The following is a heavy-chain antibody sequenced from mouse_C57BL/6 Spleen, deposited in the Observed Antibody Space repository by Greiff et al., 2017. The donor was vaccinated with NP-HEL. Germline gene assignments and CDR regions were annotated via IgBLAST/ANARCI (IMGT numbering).Heavy chain of an antibody. Sequence: DVQLQESGPGLVKPSQSLSLTCSVTGYSITSGYYWNWIRQFPGNKLEWMGYISYDGSNNYNPSLKNRISITRDTSKNQFFLKLNSVTTEDTATYYCARDDYDAYFDYWGQGTTLTVSS. J-gene: IGHJ2*01. CDR1: GYSITSGYY. CDR2: ISYDGSN. V-gene: IGHV3-6*01. CDR3: ARDDYDAYFDY. D-gene: IGHD2-4*01.